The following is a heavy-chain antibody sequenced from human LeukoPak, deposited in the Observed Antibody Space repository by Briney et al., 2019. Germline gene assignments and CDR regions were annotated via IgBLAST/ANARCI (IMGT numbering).Heavy chain of an antibody. V-gene: IGHV1-69*04. J-gene: IGHJ4*02. CDR2: IIPILGIA. CDR3: ARLYYYGSGRENFDY. Sequence: GSSVKVSCKASGGTFSSYAISWVRQAPGQGLEWMGRIIPILGIANYAQKFQGRVTITADKSTSTAYMELSSLRSEDTAVYYCARLYYYGSGRENFDYWGQGTLVTVSS. CDR1: GGTFSSYA. D-gene: IGHD3-10*01.